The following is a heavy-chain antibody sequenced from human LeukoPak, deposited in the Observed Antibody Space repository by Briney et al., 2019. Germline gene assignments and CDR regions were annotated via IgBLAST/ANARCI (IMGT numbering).Heavy chain of an antibody. Sequence: AAVTESFKASGYTFTSYARHWVRQAPGQRGDWMGWINAGNGNTKYSQKLHGRVTITRDTSASEDYMELSSLRSEDLAVYYCARSQPSGGYYYYGMDVWGKGPTVTVSS. J-gene: IGHJ6*04. V-gene: IGHV1-3*01. CDR1: GYTFTSYA. CDR2: INAGNGNT. D-gene: IGHD6-25*01. CDR3: ARSQPSGGYYYYGMDV.